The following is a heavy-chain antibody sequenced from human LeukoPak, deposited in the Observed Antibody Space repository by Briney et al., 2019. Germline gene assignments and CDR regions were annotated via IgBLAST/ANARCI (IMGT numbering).Heavy chain of an antibody. CDR1: GFTFSSYS. Sequence: GGSLSLSCAASGFTFSSYSMNWVRQAPGKGLEWVSYISSSSSTIYYADSVKGRFTISRDNAKNSLYLQMNSLRAEDTAVYYCARDLSPHYGDYPEYWGQGTLVTVSS. J-gene: IGHJ4*02. CDR3: ARDLSPHYGDYPEY. CDR2: ISSSSSTI. V-gene: IGHV3-48*04. D-gene: IGHD4-17*01.